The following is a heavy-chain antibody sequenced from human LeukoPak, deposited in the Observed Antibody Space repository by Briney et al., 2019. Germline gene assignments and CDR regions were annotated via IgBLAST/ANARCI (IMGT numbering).Heavy chain of an antibody. CDR2: INPSGGST. V-gene: IGHV1-46*03. Sequence: GASVKVSCKASGYTFTSYYMHWVRQAPGQGLEWMGIINPSGGSTSYAQKFQGRVTMTRDTSTSTVYMELSSLRSEDTAVYYCASRHVVGATVGYYFDYWGQGTLVTISS. CDR3: ASRHVVGATVGYYFDY. J-gene: IGHJ4*02. CDR1: GYTFTSYY. D-gene: IGHD1-26*01.